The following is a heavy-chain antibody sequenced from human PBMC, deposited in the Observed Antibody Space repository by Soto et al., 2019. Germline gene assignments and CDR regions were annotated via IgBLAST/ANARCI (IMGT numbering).Heavy chain of an antibody. CDR1: GFTFSSYA. J-gene: IGHJ4*02. V-gene: IGHV3-23*01. CDR2: ISGSGGST. Sequence: PGGSLRLSCAASGFTFSSYAMSWVRQAPGKGLEWVSAISGSGGSTYYADSVKGRFTISRDNSKNTLYLQMNSLRAEDTAVYYCAKDGSSLFKVAGPFDYWGQGTLVTVSS. D-gene: IGHD6-19*01. CDR3: AKDGSSLFKVAGPFDY.